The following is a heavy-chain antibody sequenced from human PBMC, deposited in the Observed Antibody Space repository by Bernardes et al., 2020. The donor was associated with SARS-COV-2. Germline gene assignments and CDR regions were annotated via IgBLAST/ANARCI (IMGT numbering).Heavy chain of an antibody. CDR1: GVSISSSNYY. J-gene: IGHJ6*02. D-gene: IGHD1-26*01. V-gene: IGHV4-39*01. CDR3: ARLHLSGSYYYYYGMDV. CDR2: TYYSGST. Sequence: SETLSLTCTVSGVSISSSNYYWGWIRQPPGKGLEWIGSTYYSGSTYYNPSLKSRVTISIDTSKNQFSLKLSSVTAADTAVYYCARLHLSGSYYYYYGMDVWGQGTTVTVSS.